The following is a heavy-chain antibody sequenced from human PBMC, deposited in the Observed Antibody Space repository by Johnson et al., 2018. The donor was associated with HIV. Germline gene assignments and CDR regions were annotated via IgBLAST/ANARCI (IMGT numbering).Heavy chain of an antibody. CDR3: VREGPSERAGFDI. CDR2: ISSSGYST. V-gene: IGHV3-11*04. Sequence: QVQLVESGGGLVRPGGSLRLSCVASTFTFSGYNMAWIRQAPGKGLECLSYISSSGYSTYYTDSVKGRFTISRDNAKKSLFLQMNSLRAEDTALYYCVREGPSERAGFDIWGQGTMVTVSS. CDR1: TFTFSGYN. J-gene: IGHJ3*02.